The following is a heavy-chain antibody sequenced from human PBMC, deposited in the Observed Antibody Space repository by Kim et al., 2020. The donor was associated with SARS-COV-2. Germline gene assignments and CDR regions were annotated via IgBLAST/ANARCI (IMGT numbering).Heavy chain of an antibody. J-gene: IGHJ4*02. D-gene: IGHD5-12*01. CDR2: SP. CDR3: ARDSVATIDY. V-gene: IGHV4-31*02. Sequence: SPYDNPSLKSRVTIAVDASKNQFSLKLSSVTAADTAVYYCARDSVATIDYWGQGTLVTVSS.